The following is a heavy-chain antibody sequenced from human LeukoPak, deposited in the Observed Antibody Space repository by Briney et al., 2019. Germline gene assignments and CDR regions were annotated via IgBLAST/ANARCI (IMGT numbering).Heavy chain of an antibody. CDR3: ARVLGFCSDTSCSRSNPPGY. CDR2: MNPKSGNT. CDR1: GYTFSSYD. J-gene: IGHJ4*02. D-gene: IGHD2-2*01. Sequence: WASVKVSCKASGYTFSSYDIHWVRQASGQGLDWMGWMNPKSGNTGYPQNFQGRVTMTRDTSMSTAYMELTSLRSEDTAVYYCARVLGFCSDTSCSRSNPPGYWGQGTLVTVSS. V-gene: IGHV1-8*01.